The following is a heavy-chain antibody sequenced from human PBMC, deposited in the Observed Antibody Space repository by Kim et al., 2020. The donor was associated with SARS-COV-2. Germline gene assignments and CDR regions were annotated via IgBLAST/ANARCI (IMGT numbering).Heavy chain of an antibody. D-gene: IGHD6-19*01. V-gene: IGHV4-4*07. Sequence: SETLSLTCTVSGGSISSYYWSWIRQPAGKGLEWIGRIYTSGSTNYNPSLKSRVTMSVDTSKNQFSLKLSSVTAADTAVYYCARDLEREIIEEQWLENWFDPWGQGTLVTVSS. J-gene: IGHJ5*02. CDR1: GGSISSYY. CDR3: ARDLEREIIEEQWLENWFDP. CDR2: IYTSGST.